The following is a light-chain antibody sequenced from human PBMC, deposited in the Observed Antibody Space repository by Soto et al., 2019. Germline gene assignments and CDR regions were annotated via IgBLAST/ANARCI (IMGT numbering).Light chain of an antibody. J-gene: IGKJ4*01. CDR1: QSVSTY. CDR3: QQYNNWPLT. V-gene: IGKV3-15*01. CDR2: GAS. Sequence: EIVMTQSPATLYVSPGERATLXCRASQSVSTYLAWYQQKPGQAPRLLIYGASTRAHDTPARFSGSGSATEFTRTISSLQSEDFALYYRQQYNNWPLTFGGGTKVDIK.